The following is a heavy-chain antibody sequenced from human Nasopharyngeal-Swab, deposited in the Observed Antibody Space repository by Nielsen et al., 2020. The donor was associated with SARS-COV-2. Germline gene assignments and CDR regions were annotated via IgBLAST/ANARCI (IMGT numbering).Heavy chain of an antibody. V-gene: IGHV1-18*01. CDR3: ALAILSSSWYGAGDY. D-gene: IGHD6-13*01. J-gene: IGHJ4*02. Sequence: ALVKVSCKASGYTFTSYGISWVRQAPGQGLEWMGWISAYNGNTNYAQKLQGRVTMTTDTSTSTAHMELRSLRSDDTAVYYCALAILSSSWYGAGDYWGQGTLVTVSS. CDR2: ISAYNGNT. CDR1: GYTFTSYG.